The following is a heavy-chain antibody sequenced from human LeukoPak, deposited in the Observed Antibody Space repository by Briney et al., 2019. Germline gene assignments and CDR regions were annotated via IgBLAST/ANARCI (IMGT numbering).Heavy chain of an antibody. D-gene: IGHD6-13*01. V-gene: IGHV3-7*01. J-gene: IGHJ4*02. Sequence: QPGGSLRLSCAASGFTFNSYWMSWVRQAPGKGLEWVANIKQDGSENYYVDSVKGRFTISRDNGKNSLYLQMNSLRAEDTAVYYCARENGGIAAAWGQGTLVTVSS. CDR3: ARENGGIAAA. CDR1: GFTFNSYW. CDR2: IKQDGSEN.